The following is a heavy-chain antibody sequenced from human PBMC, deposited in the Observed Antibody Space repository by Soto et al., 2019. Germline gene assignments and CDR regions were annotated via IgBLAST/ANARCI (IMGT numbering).Heavy chain of an antibody. CDR2: ISYDGSNK. Sequence: SLRLSCAASGFTFSSYGMHWVRQAPGKGLEWVAVISYDGSNKYYADSVKGRFTISRDNSKNTLYLQMNSLRAEDTAVYYCAKDLHREIVVVPAATPNWFDRWGQGTLVTVSS. CDR1: GFTFSSYG. CDR3: AKDLHREIVVVPAATPNWFDR. D-gene: IGHD2-2*01. J-gene: IGHJ5*02. V-gene: IGHV3-30*18.